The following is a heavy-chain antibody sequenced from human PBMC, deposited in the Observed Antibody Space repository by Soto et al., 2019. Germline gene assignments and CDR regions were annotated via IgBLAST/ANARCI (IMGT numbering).Heavy chain of an antibody. V-gene: IGHV1-69*06. Sequence: QVQLVQSGAEVKKPGSSVKVSCKASGDTFSRYVISWVRQAPGQGLEWMGGITPILKTANYAQKSQNRVTIIADKSTSTVYMELSSLRSEDTAVYYCARGQPHYYGSERPMEVWGQGTTVIVSS. CDR2: ITPILKTA. CDR3: ARGQPHYYGSERPMEV. D-gene: IGHD3-10*01. J-gene: IGHJ6*02. CDR1: GDTFSRYV.